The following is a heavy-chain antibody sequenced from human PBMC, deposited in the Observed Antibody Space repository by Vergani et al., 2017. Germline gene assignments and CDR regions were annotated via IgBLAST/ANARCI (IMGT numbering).Heavy chain of an antibody. D-gene: IGHD3-10*01. J-gene: IGHJ4*02. CDR1: GGSISSGAYY. CDR3: AGLGGGVRGSGSYNFDY. Sequence: QVQLQESGPGLVKPSQTLSLTCTVSGGSISSGAYYWNWIRQPAGKGLEWIGLIYTTGSTNHNPSLKRRVTISVDTSKNQFSLNLSSVTAADTALYYCAGLGGGVRGSGSYNFDYWGQGTLVTVSS. CDR2: IYTTGST. V-gene: IGHV4-61*02.